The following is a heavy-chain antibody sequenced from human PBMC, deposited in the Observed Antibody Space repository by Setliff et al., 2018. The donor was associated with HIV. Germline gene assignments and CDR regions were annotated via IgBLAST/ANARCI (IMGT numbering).Heavy chain of an antibody. CDR2: IYTSGRI. D-gene: IGHD3-22*01. V-gene: IGHV4-61*02. CDR1: GDSISSGSYY. J-gene: IGHJ4*02. Sequence: PSETLSLTCTVSGDSISSGSYYWSWIRQPAGKGLEWIGRIYTSGRIDYNPSLKSRVTISVDTSNKQFSLNLSSVTAADTAVYYCARDSDYYDSSTYRLDYWGQGTLVTVSS. CDR3: ARDSDYYDSSTYRLDY.